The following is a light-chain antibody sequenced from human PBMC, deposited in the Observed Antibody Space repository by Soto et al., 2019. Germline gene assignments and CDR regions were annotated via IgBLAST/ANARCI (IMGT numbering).Light chain of an antibody. J-gene: IGKJ3*01. V-gene: IGKV3-15*01. CDR3: QRAGT. Sequence: EIVMTQSPATLSVSPGERATLSCRASQSVSSNLAWYQQKPGQAPRLIIYGASTRSTGIPARFSGSGSGTEFTLTISSLQSEEFAVYYCQRAGTFGPGTKVDIK. CDR1: QSVSSN. CDR2: GAS.